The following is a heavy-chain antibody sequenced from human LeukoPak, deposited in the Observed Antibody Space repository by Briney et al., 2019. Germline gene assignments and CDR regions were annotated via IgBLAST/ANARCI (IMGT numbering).Heavy chain of an antibody. CDR2: ISGSGGST. CDR3: AKVVPGYYDSSGDMSFDY. J-gene: IGHJ4*02. V-gene: IGHV3-23*01. D-gene: IGHD3-22*01. CDR1: GFTFSSYA. Sequence: GGSLRLSCAASGFTFSSYAMSWVRQAPGKGLEWVSAISGSGGSTYYADSVKGRFTISRDNSKNTLYLQMNSLRAEDTAVYYCAKVVPGYYDSSGDMSFDYWGQGTLVTVSS.